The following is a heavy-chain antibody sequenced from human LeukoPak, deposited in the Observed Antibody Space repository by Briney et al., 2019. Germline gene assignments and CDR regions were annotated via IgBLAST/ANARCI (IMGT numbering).Heavy chain of an antibody. CDR2: IYYSGST. CDR3: ASQGHHGKIVGTTLSYFYMDV. Sequence: PSETLSLTCTVSGGSISSYYWSWIRQPPGKGLEWIGYIYYSGSTNYNPSLKSRVTISVDTSKNQFSLKLSSVTAADTAFYYRASQGHHGKIVGTTLSYFYMDVWGKGTTVTVSS. D-gene: IGHD1-26*01. CDR1: GGSISSYY. J-gene: IGHJ6*03. V-gene: IGHV4-59*12.